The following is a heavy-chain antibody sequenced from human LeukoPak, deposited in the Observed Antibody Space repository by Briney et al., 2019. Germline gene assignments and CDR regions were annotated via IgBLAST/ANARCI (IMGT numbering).Heavy chain of an antibody. V-gene: IGHV3-23*01. CDR3: ARWAYGELSYFRH. CDR1: GVTFSSYA. CDR2: ISGSGGST. J-gene: IGHJ1*01. Sequence: GGSLRLSCAASGVTFSSYAMSWVRQAPGKGLEWVSAISGSGGSTYYADSVKGRFTISRDNSKNTLYLQMNSLRAEDTAVYYCARWAYGELSYFRHWGQGTLVTVSS. D-gene: IGHD3-16*02.